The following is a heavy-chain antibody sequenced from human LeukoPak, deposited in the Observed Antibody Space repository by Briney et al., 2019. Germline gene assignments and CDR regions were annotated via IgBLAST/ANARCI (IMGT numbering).Heavy chain of an antibody. V-gene: IGHV3-23*01. CDR3: AKVSKTYYYDSSGYCFDY. CDR1: GFTFSSYG. D-gene: IGHD3-22*01. J-gene: IGHJ4*02. Sequence: GGSLRLSCAASGFTFSSYGMSWVRQAPGKGLEWVAAISGSGGSTYYADSVKGRFTISRDNSKNTLYLQMNSLRAEDTAVYYCAKVSKTYYYDSSGYCFDYWGQGTLVTVSS. CDR2: ISGSGGST.